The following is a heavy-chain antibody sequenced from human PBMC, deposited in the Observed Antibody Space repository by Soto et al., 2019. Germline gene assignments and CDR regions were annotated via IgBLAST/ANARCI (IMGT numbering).Heavy chain of an antibody. J-gene: IGHJ5*02. D-gene: IGHD6-6*01. CDR3: ARERPDGARLDP. CDR2: IYYSGST. Sequence: SETLSLTCTVSGGSISSGDYYWSWIRQPPGKGLEWIGYIYYSGSTYYNPSLKSRVAISVDTSKNQFSLKLSSVTAADSAVYYCARERPDGARLDPWGQGTLVTVSS. CDR1: GGSISSGDYY. V-gene: IGHV4-30-4*01.